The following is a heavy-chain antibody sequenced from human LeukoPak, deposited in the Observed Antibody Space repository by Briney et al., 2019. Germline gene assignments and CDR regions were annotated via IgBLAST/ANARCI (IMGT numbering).Heavy chain of an antibody. D-gene: IGHD1-26*01. CDR1: GFTFRSHA. CDR3: AKDPSGRLYGMDV. J-gene: IGHJ6*02. V-gene: IGHV3-23*01. CDR2: IYENGGTT. Sequence: GGSLRLSCVGSGFTFRSHAMSWVRQAPEKGLEFVSGIYENGGTTYYADSVKGRFSISRDNSKNTLYLQMDSLRGEDTAVYYCAKDPSGRLYGMDVWGQGTTVTVSS.